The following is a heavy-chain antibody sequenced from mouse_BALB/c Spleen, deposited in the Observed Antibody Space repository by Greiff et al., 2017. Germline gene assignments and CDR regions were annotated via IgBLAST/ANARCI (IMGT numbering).Heavy chain of an antibody. V-gene: IGHV1S81*02. CDR2: INPSNGRT. Sequence: QVQLKQSGAELVKPGASVKLSCKASGYTFTSYWMHWVKQRPGQGLEWIGEINPSNGRTNYNEKFKSKATLTVDKSSSTAYMQLSSLTSEDSAVYYCARYYYGSSLDYWGQGTTLTVSS. CDR3: ARYYYGSSLDY. D-gene: IGHD1-1*01. J-gene: IGHJ2*01. CDR1: GYTFTSYW.